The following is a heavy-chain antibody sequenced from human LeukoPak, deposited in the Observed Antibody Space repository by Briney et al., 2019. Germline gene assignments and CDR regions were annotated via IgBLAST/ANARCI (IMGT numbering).Heavy chain of an antibody. D-gene: IGHD1-14*01. Sequence: SETLSLTCTVSGGSISSYYWSWIRQPPGKGLEWIGYIYHSGSTYYNPSLKSRVTISVDRSKNQFSLKLSSVTAADTAVYYCARVITGYFDYWGQGTLVTVSS. CDR2: IYHSGST. V-gene: IGHV4-59*12. CDR1: GGSISSYY. J-gene: IGHJ4*02. CDR3: ARVITGYFDY.